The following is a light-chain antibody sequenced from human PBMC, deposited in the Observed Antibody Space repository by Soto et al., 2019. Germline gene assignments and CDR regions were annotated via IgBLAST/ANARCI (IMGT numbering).Light chain of an antibody. J-gene: IGKJ2*01. Sequence: EIVLTQSPGTLSLSPGERATLSCRASQSVSSSYLAWYQQKPGQAPRLLIYGASSRATGIPDRFSGSGSGTDFTLTINRLEPEDCAVYYWQQYGSAGYTVGQGTKLEIK. CDR3: QQYGSAGYT. CDR2: GAS. CDR1: QSVSSSY. V-gene: IGKV3-20*01.